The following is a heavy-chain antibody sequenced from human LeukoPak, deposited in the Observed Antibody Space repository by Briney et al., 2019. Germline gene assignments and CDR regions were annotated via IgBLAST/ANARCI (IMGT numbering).Heavy chain of an antibody. V-gene: IGHV3-30*04. Sequence: PGGSLKLSCAASGFPFSSYAMHWVRQAPGKGLEWVAVISYDGTNKCYADSVKGRFTISRDNSKNTLYLQMNSLRAEDTAVYYCARSRSGGYYDYWGQGTLVTVSS. CDR1: GFPFSSYA. CDR2: ISYDGTNK. CDR3: ARSRSGGYYDY. D-gene: IGHD3-3*01. J-gene: IGHJ4*02.